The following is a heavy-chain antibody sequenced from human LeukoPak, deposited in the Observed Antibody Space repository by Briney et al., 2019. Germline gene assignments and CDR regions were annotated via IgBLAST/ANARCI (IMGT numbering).Heavy chain of an antibody. D-gene: IGHD3-16*02. Sequence: PGGSLRLSCAASGFPFSNAWMSWVRQAPGKGPEWVSGISGSGASTYYADSVKGRFTISRDNSKNTLYLHMNSLRVEDTALYYCVNTFGGVIVNYWGPGTLVTVSS. J-gene: IGHJ4*02. CDR2: ISGSGAST. V-gene: IGHV3-23*01. CDR1: GFPFSNAW. CDR3: VNTFGGVIVNY.